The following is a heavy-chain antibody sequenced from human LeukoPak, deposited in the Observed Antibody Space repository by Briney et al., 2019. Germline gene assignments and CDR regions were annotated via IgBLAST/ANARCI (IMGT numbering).Heavy chain of an antibody. CDR1: GFTFSSYA. Sequence: GGSLRLSCAASGFTFSSYAMSWVRQAPGKGLEWVSAISGSGGSTYYADSVKGRFTISRDNSKNTLYLQMNSLRVEDTAVYYCAEGEDIVVVPAAMGYYYGSGSYDYWGQGTLVTVSS. CDR2: ISGSGGST. D-gene: IGHD2-2*01. J-gene: IGHJ4*02. V-gene: IGHV3-23*01. CDR3: AEGEDIVVVPAAMGYYYGSGSYDY.